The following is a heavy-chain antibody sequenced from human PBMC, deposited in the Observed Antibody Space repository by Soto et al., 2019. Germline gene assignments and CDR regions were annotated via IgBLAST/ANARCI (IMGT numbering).Heavy chain of an antibody. Sequence: ASVKVSCKASGYTFTSYAMHWVRQAPGQRLEWMGWINAGNGNTKYSQKFQDRVTITKNTVSLHMNSLRAEDTALYYCAKDRPRRTSGYFFDYWGQGTPVTVSS. J-gene: IGHJ4*02. V-gene: IGHV1-3*01. CDR1: GYTFTSYA. CDR3: AKDRPRRTSGYFFDY. CDR2: INAGNGNT. D-gene: IGHD1-1*01.